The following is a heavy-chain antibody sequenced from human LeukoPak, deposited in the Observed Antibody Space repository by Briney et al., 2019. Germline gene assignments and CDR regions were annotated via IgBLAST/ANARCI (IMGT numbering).Heavy chain of an antibody. D-gene: IGHD6-19*01. J-gene: IGHJ4*02. V-gene: IGHV3-23*01. CDR1: GFTFSSFA. CDR3: SNGRTSSGTLQHDY. Sequence: GGTLRLSCAASGFTFSSFAMSWVRQAPGQGLEWVSAISDNSGNTYYADSVKGRFTISRDNSENTLYLQMNSLRAEDTALYYCSNGRTSSGTLQHDYWGQGTLVTVSS. CDR2: ISDNSGNT.